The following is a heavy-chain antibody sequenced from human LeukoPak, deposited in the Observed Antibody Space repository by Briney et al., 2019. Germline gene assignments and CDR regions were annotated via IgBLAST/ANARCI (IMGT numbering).Heavy chain of an antibody. CDR1: SGSISTYY. J-gene: IGHJ5*02. D-gene: IGHD6-19*01. Sequence: PSETLSLTCTVSSGSISTYYWTWIRQPPGKGLEWIGYIYYSGSTNYNPSLKSRVTISIDTSKNQFSLKLSSVTAADTAVYYCAKYSSGWLIDPWGQGTLVTVSS. CDR3: AKYSSGWLIDP. V-gene: IGHV4-59*01. CDR2: IYYSGST.